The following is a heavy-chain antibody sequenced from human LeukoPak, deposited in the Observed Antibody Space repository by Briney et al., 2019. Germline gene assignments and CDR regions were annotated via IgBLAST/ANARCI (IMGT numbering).Heavy chain of an antibody. J-gene: IGHJ4*02. V-gene: IGHV1-2*02. CDR2: INPNSGGT. CDR1: GYTFTDYY. Sequence: ASVKVSCKASGYTFTDYYMHWVRQAPGQGLEWMGWINPNSGGTNYAHKFQGRVTMTRDTSISTAYMELRRLRSDDTAVYYYAKSISGYPFDYWGQGTMVTVSS. CDR3: AKSISGYPFDY. D-gene: IGHD3-22*01.